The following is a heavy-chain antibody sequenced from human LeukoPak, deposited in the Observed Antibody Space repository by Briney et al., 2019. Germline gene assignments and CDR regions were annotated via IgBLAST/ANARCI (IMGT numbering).Heavy chain of an antibody. D-gene: IGHD3-9*01. J-gene: IGHJ4*02. Sequence: GGSLRLSCAASGFTFSSYAMNWVRQAPGKGLEWVSAISGSGGSTYYADSVKGRFTMSRDNSKNTLYLQMNSLRAEDTAVYYCAKHVILTGYYVGSLDYWGQGTLVTVSS. CDR1: GFTFSSYA. CDR3: AKHVILTGYYVGSLDY. V-gene: IGHV3-23*01. CDR2: ISGSGGST.